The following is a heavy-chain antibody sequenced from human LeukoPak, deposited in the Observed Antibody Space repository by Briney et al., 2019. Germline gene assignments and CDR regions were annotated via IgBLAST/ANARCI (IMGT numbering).Heavy chain of an antibody. Sequence: PSETLSLTCTVSGGSISSYYWSWVRQPPGKGLVWVSRLNSDASTTTYADSVKGRFTISRDNAKNTLYLQMNSLRAEDTAVYYCVRSLLGSEDYWGQGTLVTVSS. V-gene: IGHV3-74*01. CDR1: GGSISSYY. CDR2: LNSDASTT. J-gene: IGHJ4*02. CDR3: VRSLLGSEDY.